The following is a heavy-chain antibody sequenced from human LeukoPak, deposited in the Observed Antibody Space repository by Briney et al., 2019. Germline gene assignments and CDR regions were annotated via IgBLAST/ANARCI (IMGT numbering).Heavy chain of an antibody. CDR3: AKDGGSGEQWLVPIDY. D-gene: IGHD6-19*01. V-gene: IGHV3-30*18. J-gene: IGHJ4*02. Sequence: GGSLRLSCAASGFTFSSYGMHWVRQAPGKGLEWVAVISYDGSNKYYADSVKGRFTISRDNSKNTLYLQMNSLRAEDTAVYYCAKDGGSGEQWLVPIDYWGQGTLVTVSS. CDR1: GFTFSSYG. CDR2: ISYDGSNK.